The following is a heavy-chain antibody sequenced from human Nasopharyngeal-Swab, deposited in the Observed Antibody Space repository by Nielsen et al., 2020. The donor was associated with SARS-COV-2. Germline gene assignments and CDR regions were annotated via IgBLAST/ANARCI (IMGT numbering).Heavy chain of an antibody. Sequence: SVTVSCKASGGTFSSYAISWVRQAPGQGLEWMGGIIPIFGTANYAQKFQGRVTITADESTSTAYMELSSLRSEDTAVYYCARERDKYSGSYNFDYWGQGTLVTVSS. J-gene: IGHJ4*02. CDR3: ARERDKYSGSYNFDY. CDR2: IIPIFGTA. D-gene: IGHD1-26*01. V-gene: IGHV1-69*13. CDR1: GGTFSSYA.